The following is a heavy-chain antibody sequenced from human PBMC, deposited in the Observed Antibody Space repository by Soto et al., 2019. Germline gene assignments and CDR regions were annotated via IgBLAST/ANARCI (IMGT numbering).Heavy chain of an antibody. Sequence: QVQLQESGPGLVKPSETLSLTCTVSGGSVSSGSYYWSWIRQPPGKGLEWIGYIYYSGSTNYNPSLKSRVTISVDTSKNQFSLKLSSVTAADTAVYYCARDGSGSYGRPFNWFDPWCQGTLVNVSS. D-gene: IGHD3-10*01. CDR2: IYYSGST. J-gene: IGHJ5*02. CDR3: ARDGSGSYGRPFNWFDP. V-gene: IGHV4-61*01. CDR1: GGSVSSGSYY.